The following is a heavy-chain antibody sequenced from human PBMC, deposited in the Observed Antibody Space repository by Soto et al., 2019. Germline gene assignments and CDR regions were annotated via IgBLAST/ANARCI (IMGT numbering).Heavy chain of an antibody. CDR1: GYTFTSYG. V-gene: IGHV1-18*01. CDR3: ARDPSVIVLVPAAFYYYYYGMDV. Sequence: ASVKVSCKASGYTFTSYGISWVRQAPGQGLEWMGWISAYNGNTNYAQKLQGRVTMTTDTSTSTAYMELRSLRSDDTAVYYCARDPSVIVLVPAAFYYYYYGMDVWGQGTTVTVSS. CDR2: ISAYNGNT. D-gene: IGHD2-2*01. J-gene: IGHJ6*02.